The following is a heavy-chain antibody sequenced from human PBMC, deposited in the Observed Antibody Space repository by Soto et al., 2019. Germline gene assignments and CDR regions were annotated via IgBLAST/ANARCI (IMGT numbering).Heavy chain of an antibody. Sequence: ASVKVSCKASGYTFTSYGISWVRQAPGQGLEWMGWINPNSGGTNYAQKFQGRVTMTRDTSISTAYMELSRLRSDDTAVYYCARDQYKTTTSYWGQGTPVTVSS. CDR3: ARDQYKTTTSY. CDR1: GYTFTSYG. J-gene: IGHJ4*02. V-gene: IGHV1-2*02. D-gene: IGHD4-17*01. CDR2: INPNSGGT.